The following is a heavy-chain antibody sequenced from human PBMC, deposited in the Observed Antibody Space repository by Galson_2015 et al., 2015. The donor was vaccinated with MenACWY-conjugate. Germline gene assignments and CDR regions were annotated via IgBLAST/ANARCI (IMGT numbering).Heavy chain of an antibody. CDR3: ASGHYGMPV. CDR2: IKKDGSEK. CDR1: GRSSGTYR. V-gene: IGHV3-7*03. J-gene: IGHJ6*02. Sequence: PLRFAAAGPGRSSGTYRVTWARQARGTWVERVARIKKDGSEKYYMDSVMVRVTISRDNIKNSMYLEMNSLRAEDTAVYYCASGHYGMPVWGHGTLVTASS.